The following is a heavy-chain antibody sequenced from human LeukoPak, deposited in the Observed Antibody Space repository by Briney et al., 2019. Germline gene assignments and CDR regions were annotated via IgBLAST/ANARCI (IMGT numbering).Heavy chain of an antibody. CDR3: ARRVEYDILTGSDAFDI. V-gene: IGHV4-38-2*01. D-gene: IGHD3-9*01. J-gene: IGHJ3*02. CDR1: GYSISSGYY. CDR2: IYHSGST. Sequence: SETLSLTCAVSGYSISSGYYWGWIRQPPGKGLEWIGSIYHSGSTYYNPSLKSRVTISVDTSKNQFSLKLSSVTAADTAVYYCARRVEYDILTGSDAFDIWGQGTMVTVSS.